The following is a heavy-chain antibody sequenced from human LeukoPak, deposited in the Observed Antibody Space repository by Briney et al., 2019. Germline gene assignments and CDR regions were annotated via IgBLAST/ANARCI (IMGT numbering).Heavy chain of an antibody. J-gene: IGHJ3*02. D-gene: IGHD2-21*01. Sequence: SETLSLTCAVFGGSFSGYYWSWIRQSPEKGLEWIGEMSHTGATNYNPSLKSRVTVSVDTSKKQFSLNLRSVTAADTAVYYCARHPPAMWSRDSLWWAPIWGAFDIWGQGTMVTVSS. CDR3: ARHPPAMWSRDSLWWAPIWGAFDI. CDR2: MSHTGAT. CDR1: GGSFSGYY. V-gene: IGHV4-34*01.